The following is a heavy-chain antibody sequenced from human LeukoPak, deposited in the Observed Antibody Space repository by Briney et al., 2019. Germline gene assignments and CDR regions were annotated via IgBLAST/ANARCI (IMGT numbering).Heavy chain of an antibody. V-gene: IGHV3-23*01. D-gene: IGHD3-10*01. CDR3: AKDIYGSGSYYHGDAFDI. Sequence: GGPLSLLCAASRLTFKRYDMRWLRHAPGKGVVWVSSMSGSGGSTYYADSVKGRFTISRDNSKNTLYLQMNSLRAEDTAVYYCAKDIYGSGSYYHGDAFDIWGQGTMVTVSS. CDR2: MSGSGGST. CDR1: RLTFKRYD. J-gene: IGHJ3*02.